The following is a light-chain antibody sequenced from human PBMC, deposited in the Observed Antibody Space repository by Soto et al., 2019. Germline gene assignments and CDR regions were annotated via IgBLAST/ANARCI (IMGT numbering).Light chain of an antibody. CDR3: CSYAGSYTFEGV. J-gene: IGLJ2*01. Sequence: LTQPRSVSGSPGQSVTISCTGTSSDVGGYNYVSWYQQHPGKAPKLMIYDVSKRPSGVPDRFSGSKSGNTASLTISGLQAEDEADYYCCSYAGSYTFEGVFGGGTKVTVL. CDR1: SSDVGGYNY. CDR2: DVS. V-gene: IGLV2-11*01.